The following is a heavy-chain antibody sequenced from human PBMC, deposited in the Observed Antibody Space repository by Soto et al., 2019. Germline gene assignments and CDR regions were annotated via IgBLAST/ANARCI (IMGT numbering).Heavy chain of an antibody. J-gene: IGHJ3*01. CDR2: ISDAAGSA. CDR3: ARPYGGKIGDAPDL. D-gene: IGHD4-17*01. V-gene: IGHV3-23*01. CDR1: GFTFSSYA. Sequence: EVQLLESGGGLVQPGRSLRLSCVASGFTFSSYAMSWVRQVPGKGLEWVSTISDAAGSAYYVDSVKGRFTISRDNSKKTLYLQMNSLRAEDSAVYYCARPYGGKIGDAPDLWGPGTMVTVSS.